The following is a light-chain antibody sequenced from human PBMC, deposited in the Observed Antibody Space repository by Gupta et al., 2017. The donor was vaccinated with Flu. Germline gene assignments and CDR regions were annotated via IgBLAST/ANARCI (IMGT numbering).Light chain of an antibody. Sequence: DIQMTQSPSSLSASVGDRVTITCRASQSISSYLYWYQQKPGKAPKLLIYAASSLQSGVPSRFSGSGSGTDFTLTISRLQPEDFATYYCQQRDSTPFTFGRGTKVDIK. V-gene: IGKV1-39*01. CDR1: QSISSY. CDR2: AAS. J-gene: IGKJ4*01. CDR3: QQRDSTPFT.